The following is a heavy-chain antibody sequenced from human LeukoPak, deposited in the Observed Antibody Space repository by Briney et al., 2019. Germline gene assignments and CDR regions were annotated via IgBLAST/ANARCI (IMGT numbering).Heavy chain of an antibody. CDR3: ARAYCSSTSCQPVDAFDI. CDR2: ISAYNGNT. CDR1: GYTFTSYG. J-gene: IGHJ3*02. D-gene: IGHD2-2*01. V-gene: IGHV1-18*01. Sequence: ASVKVSCKASGYTFTSYGISWVRQAPGQGLEWMGWISAYNGNTNYAQKLQGRVTMTTDTSTSTAYMELRSLRSDDTAVYYCARAYCSSTSCQPVDAFDIWGQGTMVTVSS.